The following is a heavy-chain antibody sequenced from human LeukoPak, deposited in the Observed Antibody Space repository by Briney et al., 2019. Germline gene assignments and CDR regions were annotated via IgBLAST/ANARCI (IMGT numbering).Heavy chain of an antibody. CDR2: INHNSGGT. CDR3: ARVGGILDAFDI. J-gene: IGHJ3*02. CDR1: GYTFTGYY. V-gene: IGHV1-2*02. D-gene: IGHD1-26*01. Sequence: ASVKVSCKASGYTFTGYYMHWVRQAPGQGLEWMGWINHNSGGTNYAQKFQGRVTMTRDTSISKAYMELSRLRSGDTAVYYCARVGGILDAFDIWGQGTMVTVSS.